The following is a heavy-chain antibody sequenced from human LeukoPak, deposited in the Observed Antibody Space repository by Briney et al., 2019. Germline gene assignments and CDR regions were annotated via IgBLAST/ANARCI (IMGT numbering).Heavy chain of an antibody. V-gene: IGHV1-18*01. D-gene: IGHD6-19*01. CDR1: GYTFTSYG. CDR2: ISAYNGNT. Sequence: ASVKVSCKASGYTFTSYGISWVRQAPGQGLEWMGWISAYNGNTNYAQKLQGRVTMATDTSTSTAYMELRSLRSDDTAVYYCARHSSGWTFFDYWGQGTLVTVSS. J-gene: IGHJ4*02. CDR3: ARHSSGWTFFDY.